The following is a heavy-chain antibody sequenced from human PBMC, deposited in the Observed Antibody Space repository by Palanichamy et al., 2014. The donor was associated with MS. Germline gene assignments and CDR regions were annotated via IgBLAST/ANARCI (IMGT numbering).Heavy chain of an antibody. D-gene: IGHD2-15*01. CDR3: ARDRVGYCSGGSCYSAGRDYYHYGMDV. J-gene: IGHJ6*02. CDR2: IIPIFGTA. Sequence: QSGAEVKKPGSSVKVSCKASGGTFSSYAISWVRQAPGQGLEWMGGIIPIFGTANYAQKFQGRVTITADKSTSTAYMELSSLRSEDTAVYYCARDRVGYCSGGSCYSAGRDYYHYGMDVWGQGTTVTVSS. CDR1: GGTFSSYA. V-gene: IGHV1-69*06.